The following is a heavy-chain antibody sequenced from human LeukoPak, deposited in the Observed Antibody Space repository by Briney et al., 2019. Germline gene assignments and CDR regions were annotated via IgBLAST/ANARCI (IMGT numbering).Heavy chain of an antibody. CDR2: IYYSGST. J-gene: IGHJ4*02. CDR3: ARAAPPYSSSSNFDY. Sequence: SQTLSLTCTVSGGSISSGDYYWSWIRQPPGKGLEWIGYIYYSGSTYYDPSLKSRVTISVDTSKNQFSLKLSSVTAADTAVYYCARAAPPYSSSSNFDYWGQGTLVTVSS. D-gene: IGHD6-6*01. V-gene: IGHV4-30-4*08. CDR1: GGSISSGDYY.